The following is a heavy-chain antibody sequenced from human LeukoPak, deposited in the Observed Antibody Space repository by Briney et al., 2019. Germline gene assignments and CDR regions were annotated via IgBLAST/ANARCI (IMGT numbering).Heavy chain of an antibody. V-gene: IGHV4-38-2*02. CDR2: IYHSGST. D-gene: IGHD3-10*01. Sequence: KPSETLSLTCTVSGYSISSGYYWGWIRQPPGKGLEWIGSIYHSGSTYYNPSLKSRVTISVDTSKNQFSLKLSSVTAADTAVYYCARLRGSGMFWFDPWGQGTLVTVSS. CDR1: GYSISSGYY. J-gene: IGHJ5*02. CDR3: ARLRGSGMFWFDP.